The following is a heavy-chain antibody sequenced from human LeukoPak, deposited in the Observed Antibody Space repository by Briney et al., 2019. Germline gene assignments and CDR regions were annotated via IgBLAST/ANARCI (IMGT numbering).Heavy chain of an antibody. CDR3: ARGKVVTMVRGVIITYFDY. CDR2: IIPSDGST. D-gene: IGHD3-10*01. CDR1: GYSFTRYF. V-gene: IGHV1-46*01. Sequence: ASVKVSCKASGYSFTRYFIHWVRQAPGQGREWMGIIIPSDGSTSYAQKFQGRVTLTRDTSTSTVYMDLSSLRSEDTAVYYCARGKVVTMVRGVIITYFDYWGQGTLVTVSS. J-gene: IGHJ4*02.